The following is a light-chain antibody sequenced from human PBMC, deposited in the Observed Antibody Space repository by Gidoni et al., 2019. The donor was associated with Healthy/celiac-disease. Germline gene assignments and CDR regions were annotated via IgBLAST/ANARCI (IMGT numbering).Light chain of an antibody. V-gene: IGKV1-9*01. Sequence: DIQLNQSPSFLSASVGDRVTITCRASQGISSYLAWYQQKPGKAPKLLIYAASTLQSGVPSRFSGSGSGTEFTLTISSLQPEDFATYYCQQLNSYPRTFGGGTKVEIK. J-gene: IGKJ4*01. CDR3: QQLNSYPRT. CDR2: AAS. CDR1: QGISSY.